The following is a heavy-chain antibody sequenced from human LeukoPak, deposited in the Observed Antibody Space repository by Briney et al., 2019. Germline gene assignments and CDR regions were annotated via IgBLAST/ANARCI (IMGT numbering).Heavy chain of an antibody. J-gene: IGHJ4*02. CDR2: ISYDGSNK. Sequence: PGASLRLSCASSGFTFSSYGMHWARHAPRKGLEWGAVISYDGSNKYYADSVKGRFPISRDNSKNTLYLQMNSLRAEDTAVYYCAKPQGGIVVVPAAIEAVDWGQGTLVTVSS. V-gene: IGHV3-30*18. CDR3: AKPQGGIVVVPAAIEAVD. CDR1: GFTFSSYG. D-gene: IGHD2-2*01.